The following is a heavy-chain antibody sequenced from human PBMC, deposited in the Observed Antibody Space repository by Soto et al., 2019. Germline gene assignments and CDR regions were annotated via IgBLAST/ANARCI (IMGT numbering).Heavy chain of an antibody. Sequence: SETLSLTCTVSGGSLTSYYWTWIRQHPGKGLEWIGYIYYSGSTYYNPSLKSRVTISVDTSKNQFSLKLSSVTAADTAVYYCARLFGGRAAAYDYWGQGTLVTVSS. CDR1: GGSLTSYY. D-gene: IGHD2-15*01. J-gene: IGHJ4*02. V-gene: IGHV4-59*06. CDR2: IYYSGST. CDR3: ARLFGGRAAAYDY.